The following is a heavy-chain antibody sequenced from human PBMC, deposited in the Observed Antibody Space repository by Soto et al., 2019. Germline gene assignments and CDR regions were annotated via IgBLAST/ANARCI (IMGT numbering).Heavy chain of an antibody. Sequence: QVQLQESGPGLVKPSQTLSLTCTVSGGSISSGGYYWSWIRQHPGKGLEWIGYIYDSGSTYYNPSLKSRVTITVDTSKSRFSLKLSSVTAADTAVYYCARDIAVAGNDAFDIWGQGTMVTVSS. CDR3: ARDIAVAGNDAFDI. CDR2: IYDSGST. J-gene: IGHJ3*02. D-gene: IGHD6-19*01. CDR1: GGSISSGGYY. V-gene: IGHV4-31*03.